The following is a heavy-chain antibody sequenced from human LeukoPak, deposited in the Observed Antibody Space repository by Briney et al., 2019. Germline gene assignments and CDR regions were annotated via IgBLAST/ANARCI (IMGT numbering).Heavy chain of an antibody. D-gene: IGHD3-10*01. V-gene: IGHV3-23*01. CDR3: AKETEAPNYGSGSYYHYGMDV. J-gene: IGHJ6*02. Sequence: QPGGSLRLSCAASGFTFSSYSMNWVRQAPGKGLEWVSAISGSGGSTYYADSVKGRFTISRDNSKNTLYLQMNSLRAEDTAVYYCAKETEAPNYGSGSYYHYGMDVWGQGTTVTVSS. CDR2: ISGSGGST. CDR1: GFTFSSYS.